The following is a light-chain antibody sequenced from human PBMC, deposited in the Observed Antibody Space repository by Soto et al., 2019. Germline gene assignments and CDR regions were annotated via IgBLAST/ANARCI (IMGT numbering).Light chain of an antibody. CDR1: QSLVSSDGNTY. J-gene: IGKJ4*01. CDR2: QVS. Sequence: DVVMTQSPLSLPVTLGQPASISCRSSQSLVSSDGNTYLNWFQQRPGQSPRRLIYQVSNRDSGVPDRFSGSVSGTDFTLKISRVEAEDVGLYYCMQGKLWPLTFGGGTKGEIK. V-gene: IGKV2-30*01. CDR3: MQGKLWPLT.